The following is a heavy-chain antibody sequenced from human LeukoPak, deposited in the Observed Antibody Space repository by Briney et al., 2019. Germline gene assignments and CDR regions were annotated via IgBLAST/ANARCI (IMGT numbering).Heavy chain of an antibody. CDR1: GGSISSNNYQ. J-gene: IGHJ4*02. Sequence: SETLSLTCIVPGGSISSNNYQWGWIRQPPGKGLEWVGSIYYSGSTNYNPALKSRVTISVDTSKNQFSLKVTSVTAADTAVYYCARHPSCTTVTHCSFDFWGQGTLVSVSS. D-gene: IGHD4-11*01. CDR3: ARHPSCTTVTHCSFDF. CDR2: IYYSGST. V-gene: IGHV4-39*01.